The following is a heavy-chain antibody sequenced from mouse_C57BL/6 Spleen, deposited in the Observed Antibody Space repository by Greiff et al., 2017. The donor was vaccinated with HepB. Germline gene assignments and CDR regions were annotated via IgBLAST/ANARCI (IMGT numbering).Heavy chain of an antibody. CDR1: GFTFSSYG. CDR2: ISSGGSYT. Sequence: EVQGVESGGDLVKPGGSLKLSCAASGFTFSSYGMSWVRQTPDKRLEWVATISSGGSYTYYPDSVKGRFTISRDNAKNTLYLQMSSLKSEDTAMYYCARQGDGSSDWFAYWGQGTLVTVSA. D-gene: IGHD1-1*01. V-gene: IGHV5-6*01. J-gene: IGHJ3*01. CDR3: ARQGDGSSDWFAY.